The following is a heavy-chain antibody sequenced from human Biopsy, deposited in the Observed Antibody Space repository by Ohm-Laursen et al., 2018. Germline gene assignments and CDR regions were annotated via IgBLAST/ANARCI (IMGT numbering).Heavy chain of an antibody. V-gene: IGHV4-4*07. CDR3: VRGGSGSFPFGY. CDR1: GGSFSGYY. CDR2: LFTSGTT. J-gene: IGHJ4*02. Sequence: SQTLSLTCTVSGGSFSGYYWSWMRQPAGKGLEWIGRLFTSGTTNYSPSLNNRVTMSVDTSKNQFSLRLTSVTAADTAVYYCVRGGSGSFPFGYWGPGTLVTVSS. D-gene: IGHD3-10*01.